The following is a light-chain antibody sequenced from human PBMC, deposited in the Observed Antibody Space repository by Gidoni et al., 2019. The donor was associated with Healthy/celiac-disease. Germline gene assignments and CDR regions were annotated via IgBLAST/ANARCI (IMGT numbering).Light chain of an antibody. J-gene: IGKJ5*01. CDR3: MQDLQNPLT. V-gene: IGKV2-28*01. CDR1: QSLLHSNGYNY. Sequence: IVMTQSPLPLPVTPGEPASIPCRSSQSLLHSNGYNYLDWYLQKPGQSPKLLIYLGSNRASGVPDRFSGSGSGTDFTLKISRVEAEDVGVYYCMQDLQNPLTVGQGTRLEIK. CDR2: LGS.